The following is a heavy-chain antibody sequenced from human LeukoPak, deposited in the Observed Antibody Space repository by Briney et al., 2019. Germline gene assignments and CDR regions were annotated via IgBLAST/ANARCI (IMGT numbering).Heavy chain of an antibody. D-gene: IGHD2-15*01. CDR1: GGSFSGYY. V-gene: IGHV4-34*01. CDR2: INHSGST. J-gene: IGHJ4*02. CDR3: ARGPIPSGTRSGSSYGGYFDY. Sequence: SETVSLTCAVYGGSFSGYYWSWLRQPPGKGMEWIGEINHSGSTNYNPSLKSRVTISVDTSKNQFSLKLSSVTAADTAVYYCARGPIPSGTRSGSSYGGYFDYWGQGTLVTVSS.